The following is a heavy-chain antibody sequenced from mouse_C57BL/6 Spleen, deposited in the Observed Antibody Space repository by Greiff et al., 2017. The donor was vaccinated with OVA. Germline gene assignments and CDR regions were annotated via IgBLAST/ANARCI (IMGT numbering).Heavy chain of an antibody. CDR1: GYTFTSYG. D-gene: IGHD4-1*01. Sequence: QVQLQQSGAELARPGASVKLSCKASGYTFTSYGISWVKQRTGQGLEWIGEIYPRSGNTYYNEKFKGKATLTADKSSSTAYMELRSLTSEDSAVYFCARYWDGFDYWAKAPLSQSPQ. J-gene: IGHJ2*01. CDR3: ARYWDGFDY. CDR2: IYPRSGNT. V-gene: IGHV1-81*01.